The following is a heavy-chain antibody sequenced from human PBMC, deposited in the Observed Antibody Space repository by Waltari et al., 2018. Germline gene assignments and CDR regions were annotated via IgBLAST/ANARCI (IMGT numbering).Heavy chain of an antibody. Sequence: QVQLQESGPGLVKPSETLSLTCTVSGGSLSGYYWTWIRQPPGKGLEWIGYIYFSGSTNYNPSLKSRLTMSVDTSKNQFSLKLTSVTAADTAVYYCARRLGNYGQDFDYWGQGILVTVSS. CDR2: IYFSGST. J-gene: IGHJ4*02. CDR3: ARRLGNYGQDFDY. CDR1: GGSLSGYY. D-gene: IGHD1-7*01. V-gene: IGHV4-59*01.